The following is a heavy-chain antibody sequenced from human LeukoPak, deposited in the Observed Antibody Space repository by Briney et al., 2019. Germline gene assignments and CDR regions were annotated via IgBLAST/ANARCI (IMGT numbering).Heavy chain of an antibody. CDR3: ARKYLYGLD. V-gene: IGHV3-66*01. Sequence: GGSLRLSCAASGFTVSSNYMSWVRQIPGGGLEWVSVIYSGGGTYYADSVKGRFTTFRDNSKNTLFLQMNSLRTEDTAVYYCARKYLYGLDWGQGTPVTVSS. CDR1: GFTVSSNY. D-gene: IGHD2/OR15-2a*01. J-gene: IGHJ4*02. CDR2: IYSGGGT.